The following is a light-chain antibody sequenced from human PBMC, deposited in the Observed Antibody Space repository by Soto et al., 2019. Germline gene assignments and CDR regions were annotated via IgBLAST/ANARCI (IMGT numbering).Light chain of an antibody. CDR3: KHYRPAPWT. CDR2: AAS. V-gene: IGKV3-20*01. CDR1: QTVSGSY. J-gene: IGKJ1*01. Sequence: EIVLTQSAGTLSLSPGERATLSCRASQTVSGSYLAWFQQKPGQAPRLLIYAASTRAAGVPDRFSGSGSGTNFSLTTHTLEPDHFAVYYCKHYRPAPWTFGHGIKVEIK.